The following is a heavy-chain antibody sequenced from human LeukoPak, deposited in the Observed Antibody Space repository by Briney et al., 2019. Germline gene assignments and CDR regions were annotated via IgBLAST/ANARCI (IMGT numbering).Heavy chain of an antibody. Sequence: PGGSLRLSCAASGFTFSSYWMQWVRQAPGKGLVCVSRMDADGSNTHYVDSVKGRFTISRDNAKDTLYLQMNSLRVEDTAVYYCVRGGWYLYDALDIWGQGTLVTVSS. CDR3: VRGGWYLYDALDI. V-gene: IGHV3-74*01. CDR1: GFTFSSYW. CDR2: MDADGSNT. D-gene: IGHD6-19*01. J-gene: IGHJ3*02.